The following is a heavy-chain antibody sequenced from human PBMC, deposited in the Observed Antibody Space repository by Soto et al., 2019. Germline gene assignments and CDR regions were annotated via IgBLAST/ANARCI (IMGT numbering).Heavy chain of an antibody. J-gene: IGHJ5*02. CDR2: TYYRSKWYN. V-gene: IGHV6-1*01. Sequence: SQTLSLTCAISGDSVSTNSAAWNWIRHSPSRGLEWLGRTYYRSKWYNDYAVSVKSRITINPDTSKNQFSLQLNSVTPEDTAVYYCAREVYGKAARRWFDPWGQGNLVTVSS. CDR1: GDSVSTNSAA. D-gene: IGHD6-6*01. CDR3: AREVYGKAARRWFDP.